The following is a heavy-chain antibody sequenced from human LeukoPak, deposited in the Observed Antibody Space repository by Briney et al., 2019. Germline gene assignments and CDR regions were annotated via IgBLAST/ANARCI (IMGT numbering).Heavy chain of an antibody. CDR3: AKDSPYSSAYYYELHRYYFDY. V-gene: IGHV3-30*18. CDR1: GFAFSSYG. D-gene: IGHD3-22*01. J-gene: IGHJ4*02. Sequence: GGSLRLSCAASGFAFSSYGMHWVRQAPGKGLEWVAVISYDGSNKYYADSVKGRFTISRDNSKNTLYLQMNSLRAEDTAVYYCAKDSPYSSAYYYELHRYYFDYWGQGTLVTVSS. CDR2: ISYDGSNK.